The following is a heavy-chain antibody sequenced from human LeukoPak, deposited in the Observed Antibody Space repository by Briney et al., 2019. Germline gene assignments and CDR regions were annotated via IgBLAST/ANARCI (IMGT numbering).Heavy chain of an antibody. Sequence: GGSLRLSCAASGSTFSSYSMNWVRQAPGKGLGWVSSISSSSSYIYYADSVKGRFTISRDNAKNSLYLQMNSLRAEDTAVYYCARAAVRTNAFDIWGQGTMVTVSS. CDR2: ISSSSSYI. J-gene: IGHJ3*02. D-gene: IGHD4/OR15-4a*01. V-gene: IGHV3-21*01. CDR1: GSTFSSYS. CDR3: ARAAVRTNAFDI.